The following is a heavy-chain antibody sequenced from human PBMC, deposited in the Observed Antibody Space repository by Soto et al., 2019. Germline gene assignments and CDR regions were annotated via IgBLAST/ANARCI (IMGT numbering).Heavy chain of an antibody. J-gene: IGHJ6*02. Sequence: EVQLLESGGGLVQPGGSLRLSCATSGFIFSNYDMSWVRLAPGKGLEWVSVIGTSGGGTYYADSVKGRFTISRDNSKNTVYLQMRRLRAGDTALYMCVRNAKWTSVTANVGYYYGLDIWGPGTTVTIPS. CDR3: VRNAKWTSVTANVGYYYGLDI. D-gene: IGHD4-4*01. V-gene: IGHV3-23*01. CDR1: GFIFSNYD. CDR2: IGTSGGGT.